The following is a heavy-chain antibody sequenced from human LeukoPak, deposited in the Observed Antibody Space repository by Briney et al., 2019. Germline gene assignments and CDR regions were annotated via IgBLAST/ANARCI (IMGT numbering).Heavy chain of an antibody. Sequence: GGSLRLSCADSGFTFSTYAMGWVRQSPGKELEWVSSIKGGGGDPFYADSVKGRFTISRDNSKNTLFLQLNSLRAEDSAVYYCAKGGHDFNPFYWWGQGTLVTVSS. D-gene: IGHD2-21*02. CDR3: AKGGHDFNPFYW. J-gene: IGHJ4*02. CDR1: GFTFSTYA. V-gene: IGHV3-23*01. CDR2: IKGGGGDP.